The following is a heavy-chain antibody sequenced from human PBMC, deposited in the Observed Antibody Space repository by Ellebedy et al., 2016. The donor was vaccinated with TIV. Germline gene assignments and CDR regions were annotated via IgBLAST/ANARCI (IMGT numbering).Heavy chain of an antibody. CDR1: GFTFSTYA. D-gene: IGHD6-19*01. Sequence: GESLKISCSGSGFTFSTYAMHWVRQAPGKGLEYVSAISGNGGSTYYADSVKGRFTISRDNSQNSLYLQMSSLRAEDTAVYYCVKLIATSGWRNYFHYWGQGTLVTVSS. V-gene: IGHV3-64D*09. J-gene: IGHJ4*02. CDR3: VKLIATSGWRNYFHY. CDR2: ISGNGGST.